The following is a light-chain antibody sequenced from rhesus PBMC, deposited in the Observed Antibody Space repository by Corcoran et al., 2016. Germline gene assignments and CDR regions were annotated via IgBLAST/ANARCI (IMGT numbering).Light chain of an antibody. CDR2: NAS. CDR3: QHGYGTPLT. V-gene: IGKV1-74*01. CDR1: ENVNNY. J-gene: IGKJ4*01. Sequence: DIQMTQSPSSLSASVGDRVTITCRASENVNNYLNWYQQKLGKAPRLLIYNASTLESGVPSRFSGSGSGTDYTFTISSLQPEDVATYYCQHGYGTPLTFGGGTKVEIK.